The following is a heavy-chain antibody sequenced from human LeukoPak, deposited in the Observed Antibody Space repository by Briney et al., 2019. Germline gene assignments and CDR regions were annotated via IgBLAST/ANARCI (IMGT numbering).Heavy chain of an antibody. V-gene: IGHV3-7*01. CDR2: IKQDGSEK. J-gene: IGHJ4*02. CDR3: ARDVAYSAFDY. CDR1: GFTFSSYW. D-gene: IGHD2-21*01. Sequence: GGSLRLSCAASGFTFSSYWMSWVRQAPGKGLEWVANIKQDGSEKYYVDSVKGRFTISRDNAKNSLYLQMNSLRAEDTGVFYCARDVAYSAFDYWGRGTLVTVSS.